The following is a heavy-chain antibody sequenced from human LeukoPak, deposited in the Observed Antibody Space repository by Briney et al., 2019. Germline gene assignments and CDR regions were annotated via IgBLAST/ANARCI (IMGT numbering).Heavy chain of an antibody. J-gene: IGHJ5*02. V-gene: IGHV3-23*01. CDR1: GFTFSNYA. CDR2: ISGSGDST. Sequence: PGGSLRLSCAASGFTFSNYAMRWVRQAPGKGLEWVSGISGSGDSTYYVDSVKGRLTFSRDNSKNTLYLQMNSLRDEDTAVYYCAKDVSLAGTPNQEDRILDPWGQGTLVTVSS. CDR3: AKDVSLAGTPNQEDRILDP. D-gene: IGHD2-15*01.